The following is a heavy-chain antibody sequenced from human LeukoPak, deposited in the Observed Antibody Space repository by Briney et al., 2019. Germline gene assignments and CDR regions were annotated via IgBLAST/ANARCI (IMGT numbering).Heavy chain of an antibody. Sequence: SETLSLTCTVSGGSISSYYWSWIRQPAGKGLEWIGRIYTSGSTNYNPSLKSRVTMSVDTSKNQFSLKLSSVTAADTAVYYCARGLSSEVVPAAIQWMKGSSYWFDPWGQGNLVTVSS. CDR2: IYTSGST. CDR3: ARGLSSEVVPAAIQWMKGSSYWFDP. J-gene: IGHJ5*02. CDR1: GGSISSYY. V-gene: IGHV4-4*07. D-gene: IGHD2-2*01.